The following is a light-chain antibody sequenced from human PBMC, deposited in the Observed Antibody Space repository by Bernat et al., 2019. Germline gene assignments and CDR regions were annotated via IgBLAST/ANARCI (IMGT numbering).Light chain of an antibody. CDR3: CSYAGSYTYV. V-gene: IGLV2-11*01. Sequence: QSALTQPRSVSGSPGQSVTISCTGTSSDVGGYDYVSWYQQHPGQAPKLMIYDVSKRPSGVPDRFSGSKSGNTASLTISGLQAEEEADYYCCSYAGSYTYVFGTRTKVTVL. CDR2: DVS. CDR1: SSDVGGYDY. J-gene: IGLJ1*01.